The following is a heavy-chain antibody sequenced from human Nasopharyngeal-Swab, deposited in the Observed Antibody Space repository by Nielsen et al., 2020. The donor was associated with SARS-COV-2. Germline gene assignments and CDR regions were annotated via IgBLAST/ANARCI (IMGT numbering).Heavy chain of an antibody. V-gene: IGHV4-59*13. D-gene: IGHD3-3*01. CDR3: VRLSYDFWSGYFDY. CDR2: IYYSGST. CDR1: GGSISSYY. J-gene: IGHJ4*02. Sequence: SETLSLTCTVSGGSISSYYWSWIRQPPGKGLEWIGYIYYSGSTNYNPSLKSRVTISVDTSKNQFSLKLSSVTAADTAVYYCVRLSYDFWSGYFDYWGQGTLVTVSS.